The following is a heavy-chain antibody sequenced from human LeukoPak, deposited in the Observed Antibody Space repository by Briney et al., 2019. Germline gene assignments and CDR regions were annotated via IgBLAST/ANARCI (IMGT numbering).Heavy chain of an antibody. V-gene: IGHV3-66*01. Sequence: GGSLRLSCAASGFTVSSNYMSWVRQAPGKGLEWVSVIYSGGSTYYADSVKGRFTISRDNSKNTLYLQMNSLRAEDTAVYYCARVVAAGASDAFDIWGQGTMVTVSS. CDR2: IYSGGST. D-gene: IGHD6-19*01. CDR3: ARVVAAGASDAFDI. CDR1: GFTVSSNY. J-gene: IGHJ3*02.